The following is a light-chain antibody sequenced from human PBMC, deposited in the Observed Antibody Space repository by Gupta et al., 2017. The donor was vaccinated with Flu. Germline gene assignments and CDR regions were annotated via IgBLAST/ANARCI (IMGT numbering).Light chain of an antibody. J-gene: IGKJ1*01. CDR3: QQRDSTPPT. CDR2: WAS. CDR1: QSVLYSSNNKNY. Sequence: DIVMTQSPDSRAVSLGERATINCKSSQSVLYSSNNKNYLAWYQQKPGQPPKLLIYWASTRESGVPDRFSGRGSGTDFTLTISSLQAEDVAVYYCQQRDSTPPTCGQGTKVEIK. V-gene: IGKV4-1*01.